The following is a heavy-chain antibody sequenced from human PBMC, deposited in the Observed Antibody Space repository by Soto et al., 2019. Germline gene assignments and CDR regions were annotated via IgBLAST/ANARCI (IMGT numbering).Heavy chain of an antibody. CDR3: ARSVGLSYATGSWFXP. J-gene: IGHJ5*02. CDR2: IYPGDSDI. V-gene: IGHV5-51*01. CDR1: GYSFADYW. D-gene: IGHD2-2*01. Sequence: PGESLRISCKGSGYSFADYWIGWVRQMPGKGLEWMGNIYPGDSDIRYSPSFQGQVTISADKSISTAYLQWSSLRASDTAIYYCARSVGLSYATGSWFXPWGQGTLVXVSS.